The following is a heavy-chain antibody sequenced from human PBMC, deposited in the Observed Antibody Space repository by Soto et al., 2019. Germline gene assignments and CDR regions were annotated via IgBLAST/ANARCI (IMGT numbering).Heavy chain of an antibody. D-gene: IGHD1-26*01. CDR1: GGSFSGYY. Sequence: SETLSLTCAVYGGSFSGYYWSWIRQPPGKGLEWIGEINHSGSTNYNPSLKSRVTISVDTSKNQFSLKLSSVTAADTAVYYCARVLVGAIYWEYYYYYGMDVWGQGTTVTVSS. V-gene: IGHV4-34*01. CDR3: ARVLVGAIYWEYYYYYGMDV. J-gene: IGHJ6*02. CDR2: INHSGST.